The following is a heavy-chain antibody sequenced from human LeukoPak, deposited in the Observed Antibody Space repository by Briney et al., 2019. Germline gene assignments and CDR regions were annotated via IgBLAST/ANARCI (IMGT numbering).Heavy chain of an antibody. D-gene: IGHD4-17*01. Sequence: GGSLRLSCAASGFTFSSHWMHWVRQAPGKGLVWVSGISTDGSRPRYADSVNGRFTISRDNAKNTLYLQMNSLRAEDTAVYYCAKDEFGPYGDSSFDYWGQGTLVTVSS. J-gene: IGHJ4*02. CDR1: GFTFSSHW. CDR2: ISTDGSRP. V-gene: IGHV3-74*01. CDR3: AKDEFGPYGDSSFDY.